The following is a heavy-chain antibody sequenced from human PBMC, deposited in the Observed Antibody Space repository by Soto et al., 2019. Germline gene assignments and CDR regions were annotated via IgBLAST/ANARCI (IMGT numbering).Heavy chain of an antibody. CDR3: TTGHYDYIWGSYRKGAFDI. CDR1: GFTFSNAW. J-gene: IGHJ3*02. Sequence: GGSLRLSCAASGFTFSNAWMSWVRQAPGKGLEWVGRIKSKTDGGTTDYAAPVKGRFTISRDDSKNTLYLQMNSLKTEDTAVYYCTTGHYDYIWGSYRKGAFDIWGQGTMVTVSS. D-gene: IGHD3-16*02. CDR2: IKSKTDGGTT. V-gene: IGHV3-15*01.